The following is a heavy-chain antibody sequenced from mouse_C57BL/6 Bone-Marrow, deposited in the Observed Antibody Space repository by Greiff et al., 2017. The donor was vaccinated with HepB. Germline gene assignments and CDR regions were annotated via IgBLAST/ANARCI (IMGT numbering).Heavy chain of an antibody. Sequence: EVQRVESGAELVRPGASVKLSCTASGFNIKDDYMHWVKQRPEQGLEWIGWIDPENGDTEYASKFQGKATITADTSSNTAYLQLSSLTSEDTAVYYCTLYDGYSFDYWGQGTTLTVSS. CDR1: GFNIKDDY. D-gene: IGHD2-3*01. V-gene: IGHV14-4*01. CDR2: IDPENGDT. J-gene: IGHJ2*01. CDR3: TLYDGYSFDY.